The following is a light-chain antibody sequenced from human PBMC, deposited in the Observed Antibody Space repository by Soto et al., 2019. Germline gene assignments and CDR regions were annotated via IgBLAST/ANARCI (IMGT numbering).Light chain of an antibody. J-gene: IGKJ1*01. CDR1: QSVSSY. CDR2: EAS. Sequence: EIVLTQSPATLSLSPGERATLSCRASQSVSSYLAWYQQKPGQAPRLLIYEASRRATGTPDRFSGSGSGTDFTLTISRLEPEDFGVYYCQQYGRPPWTFGQGTKVEIK. V-gene: IGKV3-20*01. CDR3: QQYGRPPWT.